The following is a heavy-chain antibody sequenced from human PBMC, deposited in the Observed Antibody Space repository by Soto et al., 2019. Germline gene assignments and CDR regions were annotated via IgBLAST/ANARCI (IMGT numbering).Heavy chain of an antibody. J-gene: IGHJ6*03. CDR1: GYTFTSYD. CDR2: MNPNGSNT. D-gene: IGHD3-10*01. V-gene: IGHV1-8*01. CDR3: ARGVLLWFGESGPPYYYYYMDV. Sequence: ASVKVSCKASGYTFTSYDINWVRQATGQGLEWMGWMNPNGSNTGYAQKFQGRVTMTRNTSISTAYMELSSLRSEDTAVYYCARGVLLWFGESGPPYYYYYMDVWGKGTTVTVSS.